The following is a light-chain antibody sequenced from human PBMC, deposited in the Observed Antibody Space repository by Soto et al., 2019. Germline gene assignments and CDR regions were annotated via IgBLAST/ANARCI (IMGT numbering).Light chain of an antibody. J-gene: IGLJ1*01. V-gene: IGLV2-14*01. Sequence: QSALSHPGSVSWSPGQSITISCTGTSSDVGGYNYVSWYQQHPGKAPKLMIYEVSNRPSGVSNRFSGSKSGNTAPLTISGLQAEDEADYYRSSYTSSSTRFYVFGTGTKVTVL. CDR1: SSDVGGYNY. CDR2: EVS. CDR3: SSYTSSSTRFYV.